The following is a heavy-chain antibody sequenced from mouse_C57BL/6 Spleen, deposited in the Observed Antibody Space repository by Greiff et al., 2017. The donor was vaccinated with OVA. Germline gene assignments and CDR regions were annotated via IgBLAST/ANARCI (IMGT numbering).Heavy chain of an antibody. CDR2: IYPGDGDT. CDR1: GYAFSSYW. CDR3: ARDGYYAGFAY. Sequence: VHLVESGAELVKPGASVKISCKASGYAFSSYWMNWVKQRPGKGLEWIGQIYPGDGDTNYNGKFKGKATLTADKSSSTAYMQLSSLTSEDSAVYFCARDGYYAGFAYWGQGTLVTVSA. J-gene: IGHJ3*01. D-gene: IGHD2-3*01. V-gene: IGHV1-80*01.